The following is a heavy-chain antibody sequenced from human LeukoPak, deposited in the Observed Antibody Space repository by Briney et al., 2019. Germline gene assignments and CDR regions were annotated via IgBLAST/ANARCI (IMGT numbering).Heavy chain of an antibody. CDR3: ARDRINNSTADYFDY. J-gene: IGHJ4*02. V-gene: IGHV4-61*02. D-gene: IGHD1-1*01. CDR1: GGSINSGNYY. Sequence: SETLSLTCTVSGGSINSGNYYWTWIRQPAGKGLEWIGRIHTSGSTKYNPSLKSRVIISVDTSKNQFSLKLSSVTAADTAVYYCARDRINNSTADYFDYWGQGTLVTVSS. CDR2: IHTSGST.